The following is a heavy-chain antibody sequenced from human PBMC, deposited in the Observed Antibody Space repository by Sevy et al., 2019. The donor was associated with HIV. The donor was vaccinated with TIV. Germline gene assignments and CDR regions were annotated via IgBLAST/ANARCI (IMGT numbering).Heavy chain of an antibody. D-gene: IGHD1-7*01. V-gene: IGHV4-59*13. CDR3: ARDWDWNYKYGMDV. CDR1: GGSISSYY. J-gene: IGHJ6*02. Sequence: SETLSLTCTVSGGSISSYYWSWIRQPPGKGLEWIGYIYYSGSTNYNPSLKSRVTISVDTSKNQFSLKLSSVTAADTVVYYCARDWDWNYKYGMDVWGQGTTVTVSS. CDR2: IYYSGST.